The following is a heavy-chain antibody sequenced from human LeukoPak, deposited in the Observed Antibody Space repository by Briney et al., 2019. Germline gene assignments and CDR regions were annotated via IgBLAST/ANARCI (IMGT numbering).Heavy chain of an antibody. CDR3: ARDQWLAYYYHGMDV. V-gene: IGHV3-33*01. Sequence: QSGRSLRLSCVASGFTFSSYAMHWVRQAPGKGLEWVAVIWFDGSSNFYVDSVKGRFTISRDKSKNTLYLQMNSLRAEDTAIYYCARDQWLAYYYHGMDVWGQGTTVTVSS. J-gene: IGHJ6*02. D-gene: IGHD6-19*01. CDR1: GFTFSSYA. CDR2: IWFDGSSN.